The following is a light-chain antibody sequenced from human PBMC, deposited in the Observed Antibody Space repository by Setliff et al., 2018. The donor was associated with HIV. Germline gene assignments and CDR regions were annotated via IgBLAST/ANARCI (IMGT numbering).Light chain of an antibody. Sequence: QSALAQPASVSGSPGQSITISCTGTSSDIGGYNYVSWYQQHPGKAPKVVIYNVDKRPSGVSNRFSGSKSGNTASLTISGLQTEDEADYYCSSYSINNLYVFATGTKVTVL. CDR1: SSDIGGYNY. J-gene: IGLJ1*01. CDR3: SSYSINNLYV. CDR2: NVD. V-gene: IGLV2-14*03.